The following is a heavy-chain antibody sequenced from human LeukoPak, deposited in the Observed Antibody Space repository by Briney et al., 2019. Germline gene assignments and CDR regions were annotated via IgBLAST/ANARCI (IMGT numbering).Heavy chain of an antibody. CDR1: GYTFTSYG. D-gene: IGHD1-26*01. J-gene: IGHJ4*02. CDR2: ISAYNGNT. V-gene: IGHV1-18*01. CDR3: ARDPSIVGAPLTRDY. Sequence: GASVKVSCKASGYTFTSYGISWVRQAPGQGLEWMGWISAYNGNTNYAQKLQGRVTMTTDTSTGTAYMELRSLRSDDTAVYYCARDPSIVGAPLTRDYWGQGTLVTVSS.